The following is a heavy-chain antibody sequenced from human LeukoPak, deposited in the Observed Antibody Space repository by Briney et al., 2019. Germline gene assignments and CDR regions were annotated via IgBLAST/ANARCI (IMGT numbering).Heavy chain of an antibody. CDR3: ASLYYYGSGRTLDPFDI. CDR1: GGSISSGSYY. D-gene: IGHD3-10*01. CDR2: IYHSGST. J-gene: IGHJ3*02. Sequence: SETLSLTCTVSGGSISSGSYYWSWIRQPPGKGLEWIGSIYHSGSTYYNPSLKSRVTISVDTSKNQFSLKLSSVTAADTAVYYCASLYYYGSGRTLDPFDIWGQGTMVTVSS. V-gene: IGHV4-39*07.